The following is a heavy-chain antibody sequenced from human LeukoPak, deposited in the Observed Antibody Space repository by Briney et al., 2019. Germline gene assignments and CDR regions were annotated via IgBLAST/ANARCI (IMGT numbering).Heavy chain of an antibody. J-gene: IGHJ4*02. V-gene: IGHV4-59*01. CDR3: ARDRYSGTYWGYFDY. D-gene: IGHD1-26*01. CDR2: IYYSGST. Sequence: SETLSLTCIVSGGSISSYYWSWIRQPPGKGLEWIGYIYYSGSTNYNPSLKSRVTISVDTSKNQFSLKQSSVTAADTAVYYCARDRYSGTYWGYFDYWGQGTLVTVSS. CDR1: GGSISSYY.